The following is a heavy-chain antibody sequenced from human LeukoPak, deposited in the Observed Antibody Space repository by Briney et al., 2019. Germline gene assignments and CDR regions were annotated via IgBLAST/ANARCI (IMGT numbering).Heavy chain of an antibody. CDR2: IYGSGVSI. J-gene: IGHJ4*02. CDR1: GFTFKNYV. Sequence: GGSLRLSCVASGFTFKNYVMNWVRQAPGKGLEWLATIYGSGVSISYADSVKGRFTVSRDNSNNTLYLQMNSLRAEDTAMYYCAKDLGWELPAEAYWGQGILVTVSS. V-gene: IGHV3-23*01. D-gene: IGHD1-26*01. CDR3: AKDLGWELPAEAY.